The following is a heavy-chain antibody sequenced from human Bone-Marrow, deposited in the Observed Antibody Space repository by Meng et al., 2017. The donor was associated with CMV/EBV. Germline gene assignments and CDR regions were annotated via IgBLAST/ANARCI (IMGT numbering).Heavy chain of an antibody. CDR1: GFTFDDYA. CDR3: AKVTFTITTYDFWSGYLDY. D-gene: IGHD3-3*01. J-gene: IGHJ4*02. Sequence: SLKISCAASGFTFDDYAMHWVRQAPGKGLEWVSGISWNSGSIGYADSVKGRFTISRDNAKNSLYLQMNSLRAEDTAVYYCAKVTFTITTYDFWSGYLDYWGQGTRVTGSS. CDR2: ISWNSGSI. V-gene: IGHV3-9*01.